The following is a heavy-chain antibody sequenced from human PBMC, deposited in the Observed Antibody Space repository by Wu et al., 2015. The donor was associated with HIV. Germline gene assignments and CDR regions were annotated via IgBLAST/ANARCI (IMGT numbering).Heavy chain of an antibody. CDR1: GYTFTSYG. Sequence: QVQLVQSGAEVKKPGASVKVSCKASGYTFTSYGISWVRQAPGQGLEWMGWISAYNGNTNYAQKLQGRVTMTTDTSTSTAYMELRSLRSDDTAVYYCARDLDSPIAVAGTRWWGATFDYWGQGTLVTVSS. V-gene: IGHV1-18*01. J-gene: IGHJ4*02. CDR2: ISAYNGNT. CDR3: ARDLDSPIAVAGTRWWGATFDY. D-gene: IGHD6-19*01.